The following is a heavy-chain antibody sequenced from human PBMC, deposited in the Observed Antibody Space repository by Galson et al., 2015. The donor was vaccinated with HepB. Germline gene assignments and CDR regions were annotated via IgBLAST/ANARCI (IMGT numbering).Heavy chain of an antibody. CDR2: IIPIFGTA. D-gene: IGHD2-2*01. CDR3: ASDAGGYCSSTSCYGMDV. V-gene: IGHV1-69*13. J-gene: IGHJ6*02. Sequence: SVKVSCKASGGTFSSYAISWVRQAPGQGLEWMGGIIPIFGTANYAQKFQGRVTITADESTSTAYMELSSLRSEDTAVYYCASDAGGYCSSTSCYGMDVWGQGTTVTVSS. CDR1: GGTFSSYA.